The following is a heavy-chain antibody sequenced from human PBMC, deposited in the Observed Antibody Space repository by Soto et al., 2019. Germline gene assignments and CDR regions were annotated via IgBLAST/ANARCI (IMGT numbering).Heavy chain of an antibody. D-gene: IGHD5-18*01. CDR3: AKDSGYNYGYFRWFDP. J-gene: IGHJ5*02. V-gene: IGHV4-34*09. CDR1: SGSFSTYY. CDR2: IHPSGDT. Sequence: PSETLSLTCAVDSGSFSTYYCSWTRQPPGKGLEWIGEIHPSGDTDYSPSLKSRVTISVDMSKNQFSLKLSSVTAADTAVYYCAKDSGYNYGYFRWFDPWGQGTLVTVSS.